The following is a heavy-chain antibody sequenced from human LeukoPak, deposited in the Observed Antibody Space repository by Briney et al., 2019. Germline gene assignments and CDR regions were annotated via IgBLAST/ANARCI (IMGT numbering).Heavy chain of an antibody. CDR1: GGSFSDYS. CDR2: INHSGST. CDR3: ARGTSIPSAGTGTPFDY. V-gene: IGHV4-34*01. J-gene: IGHJ4*02. Sequence: SETLSLTCAAYGGSFSDYSWTWIRQPPGKGLEWIGEINHSGSTNYSPSLKSRVTISVDTSKNQFSLKVSSVTAADTAFYYCARGTSIPSAGTGTPFDYWGQGTLVTVSS. D-gene: IGHD6-13*01.